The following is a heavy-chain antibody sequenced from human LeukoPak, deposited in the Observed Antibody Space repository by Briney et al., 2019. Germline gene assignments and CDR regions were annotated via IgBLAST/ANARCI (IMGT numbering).Heavy chain of an antibody. CDR1: GFTFSNYA. Sequence: GRSLRLSCAASGFTFSNYAMHWVRQAPGKGLEWVAVISYDGGNKYYADSVKGRFTISRDNSKNTLYLQMNSLRPEDTAVYYCVRTDCTGGSCYPNSDYWGQEPWSPSPQ. V-gene: IGHV3-30*01. CDR2: ISYDGGNK. J-gene: IGHJ4*01. D-gene: IGHD2-15*01. CDR3: VRTDCTGGSCYPNSDY.